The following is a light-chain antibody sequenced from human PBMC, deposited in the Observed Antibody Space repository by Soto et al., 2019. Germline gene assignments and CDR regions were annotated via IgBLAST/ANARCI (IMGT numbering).Light chain of an antibody. CDR2: DDS. CDR3: QQYNDYVT. Sequence: DIQMTQSPSTLSASIGDRVTITCRASQSITGCLAWYQQKPGKAPRLLIYDDSSLASGVPSRFSGSGSGTEFTLTISSLQPDDFATYYCQQYNDYVTFGPGTKVDIK. J-gene: IGKJ3*01. CDR1: QSITGC. V-gene: IGKV1-5*01.